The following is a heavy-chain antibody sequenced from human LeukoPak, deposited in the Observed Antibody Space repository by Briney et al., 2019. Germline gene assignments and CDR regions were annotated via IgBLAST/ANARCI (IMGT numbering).Heavy chain of an antibody. J-gene: IGHJ6*03. CDR1: GFTFNSYW. Sequence: GGSLRLSCAASGFTFNSYWMSWVRQAPGKGLEWVANIKQDGSEKYYVDSVKGRFTISRDNAKNSLYLQMNSLRADDTAVFYCARVFRMVRGVKGYFYMDVWGKGTTVTISS. V-gene: IGHV3-7*01. CDR2: IKQDGSEK. D-gene: IGHD3-10*01. CDR3: ARVFRMVRGVKGYFYMDV.